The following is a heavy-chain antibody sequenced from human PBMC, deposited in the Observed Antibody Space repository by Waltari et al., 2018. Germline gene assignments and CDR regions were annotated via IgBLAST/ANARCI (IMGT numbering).Heavy chain of an antibody. CDR1: GFPFSTYT. V-gene: IGHV3-21*01. Sequence: EVQLVESGGGLVKPGGSLRVSCAASGFPFSTYTFNWVRQAPGKGLEWVSSISDSSVFIYYADSVKGRFTISRDNVKNSVSLQMSSLRADDSAVYYCARVVSAAGTLYQFDYWGQGTLVTVSS. J-gene: IGHJ4*02. CDR3: ARVVSAAGTLYQFDY. CDR2: ISDSSVFI. D-gene: IGHD6-13*01.